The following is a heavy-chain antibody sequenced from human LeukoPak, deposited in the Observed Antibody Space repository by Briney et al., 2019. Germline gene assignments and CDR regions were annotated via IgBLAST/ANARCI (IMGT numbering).Heavy chain of an antibody. CDR3: AKNHYSSSRDYFDY. J-gene: IGHJ4*02. CDR1: GFTFNNFW. V-gene: IGHV3-7*03. CDR2: INQNGNQI. Sequence: GGSLRLSCAASGFTFNNFWMSWVRQAPGRGLEWVASINQNGNQIHYVDSVKGRFTISRDNSKNTLYLQMNSLRAEDTAVYYCAKNHYSSSRDYFDYWGQGTLVTVSS. D-gene: IGHD6-13*01.